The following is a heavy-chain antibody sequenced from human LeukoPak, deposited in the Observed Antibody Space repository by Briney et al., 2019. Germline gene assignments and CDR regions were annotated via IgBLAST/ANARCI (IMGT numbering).Heavy chain of an antibody. D-gene: IGHD2-15*01. CDR2: INSDGSST. CDR1: GFTLSNHW. CDR3: GRDSYCTGGNCPFDY. J-gene: IGHJ4*02. V-gene: IGHV3-74*01. Sequence: GGSLRLSCAASGFTLSNHWMHWVRQAPGKGLVWVSRINSDGSSTRYAGSVKGRFTVSRDNAKNTLYLQMNSLRAEDTAIYYCGRDSYCTGGNCPFDYWGQGTLVTVSS.